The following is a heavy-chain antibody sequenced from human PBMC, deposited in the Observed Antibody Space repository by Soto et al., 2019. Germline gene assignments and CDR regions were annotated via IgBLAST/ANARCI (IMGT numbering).Heavy chain of an antibody. V-gene: IGHV3-33*01. J-gene: IGHJ4*02. CDR3: ARWIRSLNYDY. Sequence: QVQLVESGGGVVQPGTSLRLSCAASGFTFSTYGMHWVRQAPGKGLEWVASIHHDGSNTYYAGTAKGRFTVSKDNSKNTLFVKIESLRVGDTAVYCCARWIRSLNYDYWGQGTLLIVSS. CDR1: GFTFSTYG. CDR2: IHHDGSNT. D-gene: IGHD2-2*03.